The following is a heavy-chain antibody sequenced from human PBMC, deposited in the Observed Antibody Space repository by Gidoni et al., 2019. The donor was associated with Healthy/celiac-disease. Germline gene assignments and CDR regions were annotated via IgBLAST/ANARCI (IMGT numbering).Heavy chain of an antibody. V-gene: IGHV4-59*01. CDR2: TYYSGST. Sequence: QVQLQESGPGLVKPSETLSLTCTVSGGSISSYYWSWIRQPPGKGLEWIGYTYYSGSTNYNPSLKSRVTISVDTSKNQFSLKLSSVTAADTAVYYCARYGGNRENYFDYWGQGTLVTVSS. CDR1: GGSISSYY. J-gene: IGHJ4*02. D-gene: IGHD2-15*01. CDR3: ARYGGNRENYFDY.